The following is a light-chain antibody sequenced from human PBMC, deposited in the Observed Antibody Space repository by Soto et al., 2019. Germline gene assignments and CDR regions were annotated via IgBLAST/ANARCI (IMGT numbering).Light chain of an antibody. CDR2: DAS. CDR3: QLYGSSPWT. CDR1: QSVSSSY. V-gene: IGKV3-20*01. Sequence: EIVLTQSPGTLSLSPWERATLSCRASQSVSSSYLAWYQQKPGQAPRLLIYDASNRATGIPARFSGSGSGTDFTLTISSLEPEDFAVYYCQLYGSSPWTFGQGTKVDIK. J-gene: IGKJ1*01.